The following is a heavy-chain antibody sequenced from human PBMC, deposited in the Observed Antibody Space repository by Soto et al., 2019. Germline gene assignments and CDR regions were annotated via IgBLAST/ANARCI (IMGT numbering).Heavy chain of an antibody. CDR1: GFTFSSYW. Sequence: GGSLRLSCAASGFTFSSYWMSWVRQAPGKGLEWVANIKQDGSEKYYVDSVKGRFTISRDNAKNSLYLQMNSLRAEDTAVYYCARRAVDRNWGSKGGITRLDGYYYMDVWGKGTTVTVSS. J-gene: IGHJ6*03. CDR2: IKQDGSEK. CDR3: ARRAVDRNWGSKGGITRLDGYYYMDV. V-gene: IGHV3-7*01. D-gene: IGHD7-27*01.